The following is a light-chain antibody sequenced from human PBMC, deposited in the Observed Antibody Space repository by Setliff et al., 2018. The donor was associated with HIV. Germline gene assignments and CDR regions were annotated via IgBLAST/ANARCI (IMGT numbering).Light chain of an antibody. CDR3: CSNTGSNTYV. CDR2: QAS. Sequence: ALAQPASVSGSPGQPTTISCTGTSGDVGRYNLVSWYQQQPGKPPKLMIYQASKRPSGVSNRFSGSKSGNTASLTISGLQAEDEADYYCCSNTGSNTYVLGTGTKVTVL. CDR1: SGDVGRYNL. J-gene: IGLJ1*01. V-gene: IGLV2-23*01.